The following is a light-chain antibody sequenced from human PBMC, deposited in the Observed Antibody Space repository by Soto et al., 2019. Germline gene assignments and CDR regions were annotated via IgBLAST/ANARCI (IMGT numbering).Light chain of an antibody. J-gene: IGKJ1*01. V-gene: IGKV3-20*01. CDR2: GAS. Sequence: EIVLTQSPGTLSLSPGERATLSCRASQSVSSSYLAWYQQKPGQAPRLFIYGASSRATGIPDRFSGSGSGTAFTLTISRLEPEDFAVYYCQQYGTSPRTFGQGTKVEIK. CDR1: QSVSSSY. CDR3: QQYGTSPRT.